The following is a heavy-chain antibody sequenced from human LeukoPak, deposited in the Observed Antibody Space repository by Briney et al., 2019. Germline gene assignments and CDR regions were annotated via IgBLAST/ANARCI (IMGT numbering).Heavy chain of an antibody. D-gene: IGHD4-17*01. J-gene: IGHJ4*02. CDR2: INPKRGGT. CDR3: ASQPIDEYGDYGGVV. Sequence: PSVKVSCRASGYTFTDFTDYYIHWVRQAPGQGLEWMGWINPKRGGTAYAQKFQGRVTMTRDMSINTAYMELTRLISDDTAVYYCASQPIDEYGDYGGVVWGQGTLVTASS. CDR1: GYTFTDFTDYY. V-gene: IGHV1-2*02.